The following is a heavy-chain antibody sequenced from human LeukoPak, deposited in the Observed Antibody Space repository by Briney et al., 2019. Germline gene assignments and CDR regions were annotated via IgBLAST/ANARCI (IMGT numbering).Heavy chain of an antibody. D-gene: IGHD3-10*01. CDR1: RFTFSNFN. Sequence: GGSLRLSCSASRFTFSNFNMHWVRQAPGKGLQFVSGITSDGGSIDYADSVRGRFTISRDNSKNTLYLRMTSLRVEDTALYYCVRGSYGLGWDYWGPGTLVTVSS. V-gene: IGHV3-64D*06. CDR3: VRGSYGLGWDY. CDR2: ITSDGGSI. J-gene: IGHJ4*02.